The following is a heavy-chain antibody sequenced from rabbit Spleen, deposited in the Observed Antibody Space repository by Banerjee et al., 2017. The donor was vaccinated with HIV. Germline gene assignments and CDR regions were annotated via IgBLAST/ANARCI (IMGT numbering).Heavy chain of an antibody. D-gene: IGHD1-1*01. V-gene: IGHV1S45*01. J-gene: IGHJ4*01. CDR2: INAVTGKA. CDR3: ARDLDDVIGWNFDW. CDR1: GFSFSNKAV. Sequence: QEQLVESGGGLVQPGGSLKLSCIASGFSFSNKAVMCWVRQAPGKGLQWIACINAVTGKAVYATWAKGRFTFSKTSATTVTLQMTSLTAADTATYFCARDLDDVIGWNFDWWGPGTLVTVS.